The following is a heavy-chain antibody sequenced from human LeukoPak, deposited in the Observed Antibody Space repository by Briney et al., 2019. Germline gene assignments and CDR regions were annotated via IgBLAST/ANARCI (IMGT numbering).Heavy chain of an antibody. V-gene: IGHV3-23*01. CDR2: IRASGSGS. D-gene: IGHD3-3*01. CDR3: ARGSFGEHDS. Sequence: GGSLRLSCAASGFSFSSYAMSWVRQAPGQGLEWVSAIRASGSGSYYTGSVQGRFTISRDNSKNTLYLQMNSLRAEDTAVYYCARGSFGEHDSWGQGTLVTVSS. CDR1: GFSFSSYA. J-gene: IGHJ4*02.